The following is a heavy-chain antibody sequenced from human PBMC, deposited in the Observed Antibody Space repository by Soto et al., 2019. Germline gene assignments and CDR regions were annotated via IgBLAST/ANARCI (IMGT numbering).Heavy chain of an antibody. CDR2: TYYRSKWYN. CDR3: ARVRFVGSLFRDAFDI. J-gene: IGHJ3*02. CDR1: GDSVSSNSAA. Sequence: SQTLSLTCAISGDSVSSNSAAWNWIRQSPSRGLEWLGRTYYRSKWYNDYAVSVKSRITINPDTSKNQFSLQLNSVTPEDTAVYDSARVRFVGSLFRDAFDIWGQGTMVTVSS. D-gene: IGHD2-15*01. V-gene: IGHV6-1*01.